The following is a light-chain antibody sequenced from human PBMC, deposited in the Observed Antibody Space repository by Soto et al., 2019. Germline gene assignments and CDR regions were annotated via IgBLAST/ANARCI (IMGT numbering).Light chain of an antibody. CDR2: EVS. CDR3: SSKRTSASLV. V-gene: IGLV2-14*01. Sequence: QSALTQPASVSGSPGQSITISCTGTSSDVGGYKYVSWYQQHPGKAPKLMLYEVSNRPSGVSDRFSGSKSGNTASLTISGLQAEDEAHYYCSSKRTSASLVFGTGTKVTVL. J-gene: IGLJ1*01. CDR1: SSDVGGYKY.